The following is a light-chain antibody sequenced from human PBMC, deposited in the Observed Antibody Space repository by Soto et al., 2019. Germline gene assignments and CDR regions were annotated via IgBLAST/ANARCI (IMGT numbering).Light chain of an antibody. CDR2: KRF. J-gene: IGKJ1*01. CDR1: QSIGVW. V-gene: IGKV1-5*03. Sequence: DIQLTQSPSTLSASVGDRVTITCRASQSIGVWLTWYQQKPGKAPKFLIYKRFTLESGVPSRFSGSGSGTEFTLTISSLQPDDFATYHCQYYDNYSWTFGQGTKVEIK. CDR3: QYYDNYSWT.